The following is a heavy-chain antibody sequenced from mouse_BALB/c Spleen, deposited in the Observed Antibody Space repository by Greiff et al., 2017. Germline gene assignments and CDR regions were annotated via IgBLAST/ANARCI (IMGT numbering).Heavy chain of an antibody. J-gene: IGHJ4*01. D-gene: IGHD1-1*01. V-gene: IGHV1S34*01. CDR2: ISCYNGAT. CDR1: GYSFTGYY. Sequence: LVKTGASVKISCKASGYSFTGYYMHWVKQSHGKSLEWIGYISCYNGATSYNQKFKGKATFTVDTSSSTAYMQFNSLTSEDSAVYYCARSYYGSSPYAMDYWGQGTSVTVSS. CDR3: ARSYYGSSPYAMDY.